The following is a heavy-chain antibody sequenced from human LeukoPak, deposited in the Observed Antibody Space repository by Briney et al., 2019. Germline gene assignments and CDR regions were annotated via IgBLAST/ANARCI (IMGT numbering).Heavy chain of an antibody. V-gene: IGHV3-30-3*01. Sequence: QPGRSLRLSCAASGFTFSSYAMHWVRQAPGKGLEWVAVISYDGSNKYYADSVSGRFTISRDNSKNTLYLQMDSLRAEDTAMYYCARDLGYSYGHPFDYWGQGTLVTVSS. CDR3: ARDLGYSYGHPFDY. D-gene: IGHD5-18*01. CDR1: GFTFSSYA. J-gene: IGHJ4*02. CDR2: ISYDGSNK.